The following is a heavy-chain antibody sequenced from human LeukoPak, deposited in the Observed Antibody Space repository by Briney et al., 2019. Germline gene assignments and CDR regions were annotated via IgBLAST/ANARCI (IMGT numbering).Heavy chain of an antibody. Sequence: GASVKVSCKASGYTFTSSGISWVRQAPGHGLEWMAWISAYNGNTNYAQKLQGRVTMTTDTATSTAYMELRSLRSDDTAVYYCARMILLLGDVLTVPPRGFDYWGQGTLVTVS. CDR3: ARMILLLGDVLTVPPRGFDY. CDR1: GYTFTSSG. V-gene: IGHV1-18*01. J-gene: IGHJ4*02. CDR2: ISAYNGNT. D-gene: IGHD3-9*01.